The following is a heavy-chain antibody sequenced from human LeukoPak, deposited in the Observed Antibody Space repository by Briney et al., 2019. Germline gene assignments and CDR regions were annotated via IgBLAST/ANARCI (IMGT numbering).Heavy chain of an antibody. Sequence: GASVKVSCKASGYTFTGYYMHWVRQAPGQGLEWMGWINPNSGGTNYVQKFQGRVTMTRDTSINTAYMELSRLKSDDTAVYYCARVWEYCSNNRCYRSAFDIWGQGTMVSVSS. J-gene: IGHJ3*02. V-gene: IGHV1-2*02. D-gene: IGHD2-2*02. CDR3: ARVWEYCSNNRCYRSAFDI. CDR1: GYTFTGYY. CDR2: INPNSGGT.